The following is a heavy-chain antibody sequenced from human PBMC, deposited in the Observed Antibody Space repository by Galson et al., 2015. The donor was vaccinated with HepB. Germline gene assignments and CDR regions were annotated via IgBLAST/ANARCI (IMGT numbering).Heavy chain of an antibody. CDR1: GYTFTSYG. J-gene: IGHJ3*02. D-gene: IGHD3-10*01. CDR3: ASRFGGFGSFDI. Sequence: SCKASGYTFTSYGISWVRQAPGQGLAWMGWISAYNGNTNYAQKLQGRVTMTTDTSTSTAYMELRSLRSDDTAVYYCASRFGGFGSFDIWGQGTMVTVSS. CDR2: ISAYNGNT. V-gene: IGHV1-18*01.